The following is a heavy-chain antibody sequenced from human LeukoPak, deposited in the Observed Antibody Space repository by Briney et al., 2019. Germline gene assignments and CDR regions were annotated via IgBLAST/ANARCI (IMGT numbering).Heavy chain of an antibody. CDR2: ISGRGGST. V-gene: IGHV3-23*01. J-gene: IGHJ4*02. Sequence: GGSLRLSCAASGSTFSSYAMSWVRQATGEGLEWVSAISGRGGSTYYADSVKGRFTISRDNSKNTLYLQMNSLRAEDTAVYYCAKDPYSGSYFDYWAREPWSPSPQ. D-gene: IGHD1-26*01. CDR3: AKDPYSGSYFDY. CDR1: GSTFSSYA.